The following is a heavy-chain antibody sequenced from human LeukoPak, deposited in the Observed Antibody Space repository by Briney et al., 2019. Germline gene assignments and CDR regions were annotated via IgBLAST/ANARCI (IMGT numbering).Heavy chain of an antibody. J-gene: IGHJ5*02. Sequence: ASVKVSCKASGYTFTSYGISWVRQAPGQGLEWMGWISAYNGNTNYAQKLQGRVTMTTDTSTSTAYMELGSLRSDDTAVYYCARLPYYDILTGYYDWFDPWGQGTLVTVSS. CDR1: GYTFTSYG. CDR3: ARLPYYDILTGYYDWFDP. D-gene: IGHD3-9*01. V-gene: IGHV1-18*01. CDR2: ISAYNGNT.